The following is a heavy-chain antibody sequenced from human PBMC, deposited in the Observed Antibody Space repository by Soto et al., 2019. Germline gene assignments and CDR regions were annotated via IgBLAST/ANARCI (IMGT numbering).Heavy chain of an antibody. D-gene: IGHD1-26*01. J-gene: IGHJ3*02. Sequence: ASVKVSCKASGGTFSSYAISWVRQAPGQGLEWMGGIIPIFGTANYAQKFQGRVTITADESTSTAYMELSSLRSEDTAVYYCARDHIVSGSYYGYDAFDIWGQGTMVTVSS. CDR1: GGTFSSYA. CDR2: IIPIFGTA. CDR3: ARDHIVSGSYYGYDAFDI. V-gene: IGHV1-69*13.